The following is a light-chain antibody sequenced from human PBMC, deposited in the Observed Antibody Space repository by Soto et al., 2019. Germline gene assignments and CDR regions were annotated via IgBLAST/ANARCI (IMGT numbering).Light chain of an antibody. CDR3: SSYAGSSNV. Sequence: QSVLTQPPSASGSPGQSVAISCTGTSSDVGGYNYVSWYQQHPGKAPKLMIYEVNKRPSGVPDRFSGSKSGNTASLTVYGLQAEHDDHYYCSSYAGSSNVFGTGTKVTVL. CDR1: SSDVGGYNY. J-gene: IGLJ1*01. CDR2: EVN. V-gene: IGLV2-8*01.